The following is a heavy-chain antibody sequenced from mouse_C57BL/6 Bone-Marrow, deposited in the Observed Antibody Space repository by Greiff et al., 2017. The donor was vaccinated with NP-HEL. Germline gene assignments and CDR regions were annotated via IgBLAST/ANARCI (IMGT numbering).Heavy chain of an antibody. V-gene: IGHV1-81*01. J-gene: IGHJ2*01. CDR1: GYTFTSYG. D-gene: IGHD1-1*01. Sequence: QVQLQQPGAELVMPGASVKLSCKASGYTFTSYGISWVKQRTGQGLEWIGEIYPRSGNTYYNEKFKGKATLTADKSSSTAYMELRSLTSEDSAVYFCARRDLTTVVDYWGQGTTLTVSS. CDR3: ARRDLTTVVDY. CDR2: IYPRSGNT.